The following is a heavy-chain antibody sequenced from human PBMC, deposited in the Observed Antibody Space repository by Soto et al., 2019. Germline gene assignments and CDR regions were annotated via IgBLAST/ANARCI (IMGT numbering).Heavy chain of an antibody. Sequence: QVQLVHSGAEVKKPGSSVKVSCKASGGTFSTSTFTWVRQAPGQGLEWMGRTIPLLNVADYAQDFQGRVTITADKSTSTAYMELTSLTSKDTAVYYCARDSPIGSTYSGYDAIDSWGQGTLVTVSS. CDR1: GGTFSTST. CDR2: TIPLLNVA. J-gene: IGHJ4*02. D-gene: IGHD5-12*01. V-gene: IGHV1-69*04. CDR3: ARDSPIGSTYSGYDAIDS.